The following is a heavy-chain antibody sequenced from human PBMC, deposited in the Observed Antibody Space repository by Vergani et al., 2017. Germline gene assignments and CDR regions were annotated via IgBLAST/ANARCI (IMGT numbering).Heavy chain of an antibody. Sequence: EVQLVESGGGLVQPGRSLRLSCAASGFTFDDYAMHWVRQAPGKGLEWVSGISWNSGSIGYADSVKGRFTISRDNAKNSLYLQMNSLRGEDTAVYYCARAIRGLWIFDYWGQGTLVTVSS. J-gene: IGHJ4*02. CDR3: ARAIRGLWIFDY. V-gene: IGHV3-9*01. CDR1: GFTFDDYA. CDR2: ISWNSGSI. D-gene: IGHD3-16*01.